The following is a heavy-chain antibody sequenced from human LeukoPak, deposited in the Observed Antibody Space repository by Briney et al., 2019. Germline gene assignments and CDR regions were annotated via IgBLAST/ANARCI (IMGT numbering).Heavy chain of an antibody. J-gene: IGHJ6*03. CDR1: GGTFSSYA. V-gene: IGHV1-69*04. CDR3: ARGIAVSGTFRYYYYYMDV. D-gene: IGHD6-19*01. CDR2: IIPILGIA. Sequence: ASVKVSCKASGGTFSSYAISWVRQAPGQGLEWMGRIIPILGIANYAQKFQGRVTITADKSTSTAYMELSSLRSEDTAVYYCARGIAVSGTFRYYYYYMDVWGKGTTVTVSS.